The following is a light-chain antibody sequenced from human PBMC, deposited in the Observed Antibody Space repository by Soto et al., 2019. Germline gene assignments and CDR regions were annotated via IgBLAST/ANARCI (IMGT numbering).Light chain of an antibody. Sequence: EIVLTQSPGTLSMSPGERATLSCRASLSLSSSYIAWYQQKPGQAPRLLIYGASSRATGIPDRFSGSGSGTEFTLTITRLEPEDFAVYHCQQYGNSPWTFGQGTKVGI. J-gene: IGKJ1*01. CDR1: LSLSSSY. V-gene: IGKV3-20*01. CDR2: GAS. CDR3: QQYGNSPWT.